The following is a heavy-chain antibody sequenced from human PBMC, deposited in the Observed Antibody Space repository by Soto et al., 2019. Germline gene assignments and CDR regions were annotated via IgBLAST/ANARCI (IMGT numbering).Heavy chain of an antibody. D-gene: IGHD5-12*01. V-gene: IGHV3-23*01. J-gene: IGHJ4*02. Sequence: GSLRLSCAASGFTFSSYAMNWVRQAPGKGLEWVSGISSGGTTYYADSVKGRFTISRDNSKNTPYLQMNSLRAEDTAVYYRPILRPLDIVATNWGQGTLVTVS. CDR1: GFTFSSYA. CDR2: ISSGGTT. CDR3: PILRPLDIVATN.